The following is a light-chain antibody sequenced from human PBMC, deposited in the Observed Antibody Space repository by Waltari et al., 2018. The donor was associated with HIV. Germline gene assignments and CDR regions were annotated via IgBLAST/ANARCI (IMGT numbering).Light chain of an antibody. CDR1: KLGDKF. V-gene: IGLV3-1*01. CDR2: EDN. CDR3: QTWDIYTGV. Sequence: SYELPQPPSVSASPGQTAHITCSGDKLGDKFACWYQQKAGQSPTLVIYEDNTRPSGIHERFSGSNSGSTATLTIGGTQARDEADYCCQTWDIYTGVFGPWTKVTV. J-gene: IGLJ1*01.